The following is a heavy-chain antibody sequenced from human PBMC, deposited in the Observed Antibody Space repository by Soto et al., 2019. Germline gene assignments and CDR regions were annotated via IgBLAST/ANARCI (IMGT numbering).Heavy chain of an antibody. V-gene: IGHV1-69*01. D-gene: IGHD3-16*02. CDR1: GDTDTNYV. CDR2: IFPKFGTT. CDR3: EAEMTFGKLSVV. J-gene: IGHJ6*02. Sequence: QVQLVQSGAEVKKPGSSVKVSCKASGDTDTNYVISWVRQAPGQGLEWMGGIFPKFGTTYSAQKLQDRLTITADESTATVYMQLSSLRLDDTAVYYCEAEMTFGKLSVVWGQGTTVTVSS.